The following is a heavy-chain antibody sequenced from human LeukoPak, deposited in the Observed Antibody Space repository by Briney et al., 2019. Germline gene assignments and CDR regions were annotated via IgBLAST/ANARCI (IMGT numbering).Heavy chain of an antibody. V-gene: IGHV4-59*01. Sequence: SETLSLTCSVTGGSINSYYWSWIRQPPGKGLEWIGYISHSGSTDSNPSLKSRVTISLDTSKNQFSLKLTSVTAADTAVYYCAAMRYGRDYYYGMDVWGQGTTVTVSS. D-gene: IGHD1-14*01. CDR3: AAMRYGRDYYYGMDV. CDR2: ISHSGST. CDR1: GGSINSYY. J-gene: IGHJ6*02.